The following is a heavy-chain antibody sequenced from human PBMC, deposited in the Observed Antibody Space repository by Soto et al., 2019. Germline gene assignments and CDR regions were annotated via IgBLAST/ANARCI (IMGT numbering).Heavy chain of an antibody. J-gene: IGHJ4*02. CDR2: IYHSGST. Sequence: ASETLSLTCAVSGGSISGSNWWSWVRQPPGKGLEWIGEIYHSGSTNYNPSLKSRVTISVDKSKNQFSLKLSSVTAADTAVYYCARSSGIAARPSDYWGQGTLVTVSS. CDR3: ARSSGIAARPSDY. CDR1: GGSISGSNW. D-gene: IGHD6-6*01. V-gene: IGHV4-4*02.